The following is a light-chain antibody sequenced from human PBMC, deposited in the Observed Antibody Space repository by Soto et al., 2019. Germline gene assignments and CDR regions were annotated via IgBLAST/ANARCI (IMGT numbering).Light chain of an antibody. V-gene: IGKV3-15*01. CDR1: QSVSSN. J-gene: IGKJ1*01. CDR2: GAS. CDR3: QQYNNWPAWT. Sequence: EIGMTQSPATLSVSPGERATLSCRARQSVSSNLAWYQQKPGQAPRLLIYGASTRATGIPARFSGSGSGTEFTLNSSRLQSEDFAVYYCQQYNNWPAWTFGQGTKVEIK.